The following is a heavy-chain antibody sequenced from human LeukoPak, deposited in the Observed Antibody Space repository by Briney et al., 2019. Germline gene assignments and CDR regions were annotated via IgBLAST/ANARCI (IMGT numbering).Heavy chain of an antibody. CDR2: ISAYNGNT. CDR1: GYTFTSYG. D-gene: IGHD3-10*01. V-gene: IGHV1-18*01. CDR3: ARDLHRLWFGELPDNWFDP. J-gene: IGHJ5*02. Sequence: ASVKVSCKASGYTFTSYGISWVRQAPGQGVEWRGWISAYNGNTNYAQKLQGRVTMTTDTATSTAYMELRSLRSDDPAVYYCARDLHRLWFGELPDNWFDPWGQGTLVTVSS.